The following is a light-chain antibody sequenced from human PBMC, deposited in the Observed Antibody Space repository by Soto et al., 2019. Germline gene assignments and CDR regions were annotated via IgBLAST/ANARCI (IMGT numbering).Light chain of an antibody. Sequence: DIPMNKSPTTLSGSIGARVTXTCRASQEIGNFLAWYQGGPGKVPKLLICAAWTWKSGVRSRFSGSRTGTDFTLTVSSLQTEDFATYYCHQTNPLRLTFGQGAGLGIK. CDR3: HQTNPLRLT. J-gene: IGKJ5*01. CDR1: QEIGNF. CDR2: AAW. V-gene: IGKV1-27*01.